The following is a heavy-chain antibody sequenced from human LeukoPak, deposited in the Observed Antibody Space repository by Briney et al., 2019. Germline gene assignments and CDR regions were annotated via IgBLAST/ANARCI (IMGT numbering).Heavy chain of an antibody. J-gene: IGHJ5*02. V-gene: IGHV4-61*02. Sequence: PSETLSLTCTVSGGSISSGSYYWSWIRQPAGKGLEWIGRIYTSGSTNYNPSLKSRVTISVDTSKNQFSLKLSSVTAADTAVYYCARMGFPYYDISTGQDWFDPWGQGTLVTVSS. D-gene: IGHD3-9*01. CDR1: GGSISSGSYY. CDR2: IYTSGST. CDR3: ARMGFPYYDISTGQDWFDP.